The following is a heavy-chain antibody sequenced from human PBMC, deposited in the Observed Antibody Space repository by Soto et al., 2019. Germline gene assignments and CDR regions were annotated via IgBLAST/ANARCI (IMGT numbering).Heavy chain of an antibody. V-gene: IGHV3-53*01. CDR1: GFTVSSNY. CDR3: ARDLVSYGSGTMDV. Sequence: GGSLRLSCAASGFTVSSNYMSWVRQAPGKGLEWVSVIYSGGSTYYADSVKGRFTISRDNSKNTLYLQMNSLRAEDTAVYYCARDLVSYGSGTMDVWGQGTTVTVSS. CDR2: IYSGGST. J-gene: IGHJ6*02. D-gene: IGHD3-10*01.